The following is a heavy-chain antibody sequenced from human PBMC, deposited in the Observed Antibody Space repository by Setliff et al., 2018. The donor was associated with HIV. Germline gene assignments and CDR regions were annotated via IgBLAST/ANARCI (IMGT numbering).Heavy chain of an antibody. D-gene: IGHD3-22*01. CDR3: ARCDYDSSGPTDDFDI. Sequence: GASVKVSCKASGYTFTNYYIHWVRQAPGQGLEGMGLINPSGSRTRYAQKFQGRLTMTRGTSRSTVYMELSSLRSEDTAVYYCARCDYDSSGPTDDFDIWGQGTVVTVSS. J-gene: IGHJ3*02. CDR1: GYTFTNYY. CDR2: INPSGSRT. V-gene: IGHV1-46*01.